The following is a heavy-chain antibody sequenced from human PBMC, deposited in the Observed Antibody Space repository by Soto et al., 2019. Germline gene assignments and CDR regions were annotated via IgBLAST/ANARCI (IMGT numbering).Heavy chain of an antibody. J-gene: IGHJ4*02. Sequence: SETLSLTCNVSSGSINNHFLSWIRQPAGKGLEWIGYIYNSGTTTYNPSLKSRVTMSVDPPKNRFSLKLSSVTAADTAVYYCARINGGSPDFWGRGTLVTVSS. CDR3: ARINGGSPDF. CDR2: IYNSGTT. D-gene: IGHD2-15*01. V-gene: IGHV4-4*07. CDR1: SGSINNHF.